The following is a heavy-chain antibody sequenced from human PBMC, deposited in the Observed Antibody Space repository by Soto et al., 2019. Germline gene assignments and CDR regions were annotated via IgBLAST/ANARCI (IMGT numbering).Heavy chain of an antibody. CDR3: ARHFVAVVIKGCGY. J-gene: IGHJ4*02. V-gene: IGHV4-39*01. Sequence: SETLSLTCNVSGGSIDRSNYYWDWLRQPPGKGLEWIGTTYYNGNAYYNPSLKSRVSMSVDTSKNQFSLKLVSVTAADTAVYYCARHFVAVVIKGCGYWGQGTQVTVS. CDR2: TYYNGNA. D-gene: IGHD3-10*01. CDR1: GGSIDRSNYY.